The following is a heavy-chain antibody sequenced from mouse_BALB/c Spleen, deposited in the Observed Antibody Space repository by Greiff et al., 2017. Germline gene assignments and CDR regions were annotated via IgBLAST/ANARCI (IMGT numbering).Heavy chain of an antibody. CDR3: ARSYAY. CDR1: GYTFTSYW. Sequence: QVQLQQPGAELVKPGASVKMSCKASGYTFTSYWMHWVKQRPGQGLEWIGEINPSNGRTNYNEKFKSKATLTVDQSSSTAYMQLSSLTSEDSAVYYCARSYAYWGQGTLVTVSA. V-gene: IGHV1S81*02. J-gene: IGHJ3*01. CDR2: INPSNGRT.